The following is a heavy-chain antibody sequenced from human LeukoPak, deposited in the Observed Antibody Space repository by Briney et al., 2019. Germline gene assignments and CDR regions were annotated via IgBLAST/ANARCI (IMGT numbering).Heavy chain of an antibody. CDR2: IYTSGST. J-gene: IGHJ3*02. Sequence: SETLSLTCTVSGGSISSYYWSWIRQPAGKGLEWIGRIYTSGSTNYNPSLKSRVTMSVDTSKNQFSLKLSSVTAADTAVYYCARGISEPLWFGELLYAFDTWGQGTMVTVSS. D-gene: IGHD3-10*01. V-gene: IGHV4-4*07. CDR3: ARGISEPLWFGELLYAFDT. CDR1: GGSISSYY.